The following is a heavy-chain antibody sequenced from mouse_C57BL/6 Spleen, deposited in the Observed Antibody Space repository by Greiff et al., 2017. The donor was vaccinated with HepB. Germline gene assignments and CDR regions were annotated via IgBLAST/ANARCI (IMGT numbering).Heavy chain of an antibody. CDR1: GYAFTNYL. J-gene: IGHJ3*01. D-gene: IGHD2-5*01. V-gene: IGHV1-54*01. CDR3: AYSNYLAWFAY. Sequence: QVQLQQSGAELVRPGTSVKVSCKASGYAFTNYLIEWVKQRPGQGLEWIGVINPGSGGTNYNEKFKGKATLTADISSSTAYMQLSSLTSEDSAVYFCAYSNYLAWFAYWGQGTLVTVSA. CDR2: INPGSGGT.